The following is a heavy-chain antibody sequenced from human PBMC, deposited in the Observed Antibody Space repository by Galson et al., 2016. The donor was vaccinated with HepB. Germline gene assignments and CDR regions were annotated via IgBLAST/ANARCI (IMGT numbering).Heavy chain of an antibody. J-gene: IGHJ4*02. CDR2: ISYNSDTI. D-gene: IGHD2-15*01. Sequence: SLRLSCAASGFTFDDYALHWVRQAPGKGLEWVSGISYNSDTIGYADSVRGRFTISRDNARNSLYLQMNNLGSEDTALYYCTKVGGCRSGSCYAGTGFEFWGQGTLVTVSS. CDR1: GFTFDDYA. CDR3: TKVGGCRSGSCYAGTGFEF. V-gene: IGHV3-9*01.